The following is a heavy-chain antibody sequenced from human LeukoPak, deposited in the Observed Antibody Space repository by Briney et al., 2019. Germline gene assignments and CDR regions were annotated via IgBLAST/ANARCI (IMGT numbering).Heavy chain of an antibody. CDR1: GFTFSSYG. Sequence: GGSLRLSCAASGFTFSSYGMHWVRQAPGKGLEWVAVISYDGSNKYYADSVKGRFTISRDNSKNTLYLQMNSLRAEDTAVYYCAKDPSIVVVVAAPDYWGQGTLVTVSS. CDR3: AKDPSIVVVVAAPDY. CDR2: ISYDGSNK. V-gene: IGHV3-30*18. J-gene: IGHJ4*02. D-gene: IGHD2-15*01.